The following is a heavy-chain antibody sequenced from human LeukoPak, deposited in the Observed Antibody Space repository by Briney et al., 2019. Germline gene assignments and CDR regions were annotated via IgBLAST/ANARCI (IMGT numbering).Heavy chain of an antibody. D-gene: IGHD1-1*01. CDR2: IYYSGST. CDR3: ARGTRPRYYYGMDV. Sequence: SETLSLTCTVSGGSISSGGYYWSWIRQHPGKGLEWIGYIYYSGSTYYNPSLKSRVTISVDTSKNQFSLKLSSVTAADTAVYYCARGTRPRYYYGMDVWGQGTTVTVSS. V-gene: IGHV4-31*03. CDR1: GGSISSGGYY. J-gene: IGHJ6*02.